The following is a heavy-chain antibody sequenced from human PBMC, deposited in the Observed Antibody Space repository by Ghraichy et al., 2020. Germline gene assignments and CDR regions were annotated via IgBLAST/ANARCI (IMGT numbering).Heavy chain of an antibody. CDR2: IKQDGSEK. Sequence: GESLNISCAASGFTFSSYWMSWVRQAPGKGLEWVANIKQDGSEKYYVDSVKGRFTISRDNAKNSLYLQMNSLRAEDTAVYYCARWVERRFDYWGQGTLVTVSS. CDR1: GFTFSSYW. CDR3: ARWVERRFDY. J-gene: IGHJ4*02. V-gene: IGHV3-7*01. D-gene: IGHD1-1*01.